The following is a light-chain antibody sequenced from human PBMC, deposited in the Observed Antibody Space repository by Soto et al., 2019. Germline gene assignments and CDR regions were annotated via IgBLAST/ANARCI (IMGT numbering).Light chain of an antibody. J-gene: IGLJ1*01. CDR1: SSDVGSYNL. V-gene: IGLV2-23*02. CDR3: CSYAGSRTPLI. Sequence: QSVLTQAASVSGSPGQSITISCTGTSSDVGSYNLVSWYQQHPGKAPKLMIYEVSKRPSGLSNRFSGSKSGNTASLTISGLQAEDEADYYCCSYAGSRTPLIFGTGTKQTVL. CDR2: EVS.